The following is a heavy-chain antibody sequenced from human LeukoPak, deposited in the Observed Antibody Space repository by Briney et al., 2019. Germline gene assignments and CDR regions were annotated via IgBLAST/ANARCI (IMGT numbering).Heavy chain of an antibody. CDR2: ISSSTSFI. Sequence: NPGGSLRLSCAASGFMFSNYSMNWVRQAPGKGLEWVSSISSSTSFIYYADSLKGRFTISRDNAKNSLYLQMNSLRAEDTAVYYCARDGIPSMSYYYYYYMDVWGKGTTVTISS. V-gene: IGHV3-21*01. CDR1: GFMFSNYS. CDR3: ARDGIPSMSYYYYYYMDV. D-gene: IGHD1-1*01. J-gene: IGHJ6*03.